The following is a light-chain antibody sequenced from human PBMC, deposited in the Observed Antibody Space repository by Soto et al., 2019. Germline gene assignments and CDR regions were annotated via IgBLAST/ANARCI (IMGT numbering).Light chain of an antibody. Sequence: EIVLTQSPGTLSLSPGERATLSCRASQNVARNYLAWYQQRPGQAPRLLIYGATSRATGIPDRFSGSGSGTDFTLTISRLEPEDFAVYYCHQYGSSPATLGQGTKVDIK. CDR2: GAT. V-gene: IGKV3-20*01. CDR3: HQYGSSPAT. J-gene: IGKJ1*01. CDR1: QNVARNY.